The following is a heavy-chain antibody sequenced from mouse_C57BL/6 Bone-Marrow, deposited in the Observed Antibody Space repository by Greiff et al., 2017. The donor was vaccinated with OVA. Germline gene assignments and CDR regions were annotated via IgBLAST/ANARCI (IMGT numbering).Heavy chain of an antibody. CDR3: ARRDYDGYYWFAY. CDR1: GYTFTSYW. J-gene: IGHJ3*01. CDR2: IDPSDSYT. V-gene: IGHV1-50*01. D-gene: IGHD2-3*01. Sequence: QVQLQQSGAELVKPGASVKLSCKASGYTFTSYWMQWVKQRPGQGLEWIGEIDPSDSYTNYNQKFKGKATLTVDTSSSTAYMQLSSLTSEDSAVYYCARRDYDGYYWFAYWGQGTLVTVSA.